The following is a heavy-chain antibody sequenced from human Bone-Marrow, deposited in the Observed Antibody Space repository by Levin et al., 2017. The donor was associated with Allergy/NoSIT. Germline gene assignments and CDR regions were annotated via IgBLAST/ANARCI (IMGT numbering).Heavy chain of an antibody. CDR3: ARVLAGFDGSAMAYDY. J-gene: IGHJ4*02. D-gene: IGHD3-10*01. CDR1: GASIRSGAYY. Sequence: SETLSLTCTVSGASIRSGAYYWSWVRQPPGQGLEWMGYSYYNGSTDFNPSLKSRVSISVDTSKNQFSLKLSSVTAADTAHYYCARVLAGFDGSAMAYDYWGRGSLVTVSS. CDR2: SYYNGST. V-gene: IGHV4-31*03.